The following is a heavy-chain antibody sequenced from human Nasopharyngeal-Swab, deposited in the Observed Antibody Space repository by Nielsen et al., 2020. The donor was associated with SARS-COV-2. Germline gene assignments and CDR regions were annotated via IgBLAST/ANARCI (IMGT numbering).Heavy chain of an antibody. D-gene: IGHD6-13*01. CDR2: IYYGGST. CDR3: ATLSSSWYEYYFDY. J-gene: IGHJ4*02. Sequence: SETLSLTFTVSAGSISSSTYYWAWIRQPPGKGLEWIGSIYYGGSTYYNPSLKSRVTISVDTSKNQFSLKLSSVTAADTAVYYCATLSSSWYEYYFDYWGQGTLVTVSS. V-gene: IGHV4-39*01. CDR1: AGSISSSTYY.